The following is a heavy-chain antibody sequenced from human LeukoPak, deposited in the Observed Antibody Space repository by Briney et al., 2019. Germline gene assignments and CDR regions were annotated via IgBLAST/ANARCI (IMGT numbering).Heavy chain of an antibody. CDR2: INHSGST. Sequence: SETLSLTCAVYGGSFSGYYWGWIRQPPGKGLEWIGEINHSGSTNYNPSLKSRVTISVDTSKNQFSLKLSSVTAADTAVYYCARDHGGNIRGAFDIWGQGTMVTVSS. CDR1: GGSFSGYY. V-gene: IGHV4-34*01. J-gene: IGHJ3*02. D-gene: IGHD4-23*01. CDR3: ARDHGGNIRGAFDI.